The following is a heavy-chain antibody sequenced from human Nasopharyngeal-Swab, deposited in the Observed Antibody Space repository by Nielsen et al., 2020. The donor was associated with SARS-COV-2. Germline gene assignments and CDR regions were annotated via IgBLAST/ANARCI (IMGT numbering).Heavy chain of an antibody. V-gene: IGHV1-2*06. CDR2: INPNSGGT. CDR1: GYTFTGYY. Sequence: ASVKVSCKASGYTFTGYYMHWVRQAPGQGLEWMGRINPNSGGTNYAQKFQGRVTMTRDTSISTAYMELSRLRSDDTAVYYCARDPRYCSSTSCYPPPSSGFDPWGQGTLVTVSS. CDR3: ARDPRYCSSTSCYPPPSSGFDP. J-gene: IGHJ5*02. D-gene: IGHD2-2*01.